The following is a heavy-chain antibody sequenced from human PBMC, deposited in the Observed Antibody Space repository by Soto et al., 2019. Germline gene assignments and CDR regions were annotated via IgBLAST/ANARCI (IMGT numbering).Heavy chain of an antibody. CDR1: GYTFTGYY. D-gene: IGHD6-19*01. V-gene: IGHV1-2*02. J-gene: IGHJ4*02. CDR2: INPNSGGT. CDR3: AGWGYSSGWYPRDYFDY. Sequence: ASVKVSCKASGYTFTGYYMHWVRQAPGQGLEWMGWINPNSGGTNYAQKFQGRVTMTRDTSISTAYMELSRLRSDDTAVYYCAGWGYSSGWYPRDYFDYWGQGTLVTVSS.